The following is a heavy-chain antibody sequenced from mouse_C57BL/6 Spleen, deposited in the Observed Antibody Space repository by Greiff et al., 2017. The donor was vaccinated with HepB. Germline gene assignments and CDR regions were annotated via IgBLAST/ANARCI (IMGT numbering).Heavy chain of an antibody. V-gene: IGHV1-72*01. D-gene: IGHD3-2*02. CDR3: ARQLRLHDAMDY. J-gene: IGHJ4*01. CDR2: IDPNSGGT. CDR1: GYTFTSYW. Sequence: QVQLQQSGAELVKPGASVKLSCKASGYTFTSYWMHWVKQRPGRGLEWIGRIDPNSGGTKYNEKSKRKATLTVDKPSSTAYMPLSSLTSEDSAVYYCARQLRLHDAMDYWGQGTSVTISS.